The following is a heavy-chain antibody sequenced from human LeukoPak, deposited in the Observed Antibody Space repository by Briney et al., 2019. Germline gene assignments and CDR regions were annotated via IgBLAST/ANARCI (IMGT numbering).Heavy chain of an antibody. D-gene: IGHD3-10*01. Sequence: SETLSLTCAVSGGSISSGGYSWSWIRQPPGKGLEWIGYIYYSGSTYYNPSLKSRVIISVDTSKNQFSLKLSSVTAADTAVYYCAREPYASGSKVAFDIWGQGTMVIVSS. CDR3: AREPYASGSKVAFDI. CDR2: IYYSGST. V-gene: IGHV4-30-4*07. J-gene: IGHJ3*02. CDR1: GGSISSGGYS.